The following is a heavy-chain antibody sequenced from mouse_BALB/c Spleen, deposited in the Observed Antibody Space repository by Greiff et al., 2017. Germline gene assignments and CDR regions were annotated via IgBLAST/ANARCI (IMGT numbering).Heavy chain of an antibody. CDR1: GYTFTSYW. Sequence: VQLQQPGAELVRPGVSVKLSCKASGYTFTSYWMHWIKQRPEQGLERIGEINPSNGGTNYNEKFKGKATLTSDKSSSTAYMELSSLTSEDSAVYYCAPGDGNSPWFAYWGQGTLVTVSA. CDR2: INPSNGGT. CDR3: APGDGNSPWFAY. V-gene: IGHV1-53*01. J-gene: IGHJ3*01. D-gene: IGHD2-1*01.